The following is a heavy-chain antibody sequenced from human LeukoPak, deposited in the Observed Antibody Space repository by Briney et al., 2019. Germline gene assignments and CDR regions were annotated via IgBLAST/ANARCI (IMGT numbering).Heavy chain of an antibody. V-gene: IGHV3-48*04. CDR2: ISSSSSTI. CDR1: GFTFSSYS. CDR3: ARDDIAAAGYNWFDP. J-gene: IGHJ5*02. D-gene: IGHD6-13*01. Sequence: GGSLRLSCAASGFTFSSYSMTWVRQAPGKGLEWVSYISSSSSTIYYADSVKGRFTISRDNAKNSLYLQMNSLRAEDTAVYYCARDDIAAAGYNWFDPWGQGTLVTVSS.